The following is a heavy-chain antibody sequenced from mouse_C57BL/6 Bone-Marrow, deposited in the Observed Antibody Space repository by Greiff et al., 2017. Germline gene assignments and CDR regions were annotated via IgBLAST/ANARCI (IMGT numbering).Heavy chain of an antibody. CDR1: GYSFTGYY. Sequence: EVQLQQSGPELVKPGASVKISCKASGYSFTGYYMNWVKQSPEKSLEWIGEINPSTGGTTYNQKFKAKATLTVDKSSSTAYMQLKSLTSEDSAVYYCARREGTTVVATDYWGQGTTLTVSS. CDR3: ARREGTTVVATDY. J-gene: IGHJ2*01. V-gene: IGHV1-42*01. D-gene: IGHD1-1*01. CDR2: INPSTGGT.